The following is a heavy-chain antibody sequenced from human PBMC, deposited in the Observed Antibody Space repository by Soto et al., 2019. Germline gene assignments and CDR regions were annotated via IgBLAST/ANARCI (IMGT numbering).Heavy chain of an antibody. CDR2: MNPNSGNT. CDR3: ARVKALDILTGYYHPAFDY. V-gene: IGHV1-8*01. CDR1: GYTFTSYD. Sequence: ASVKVSCKASGYTFTSYDINWVRQATGQGLEWMGWMNPNSGNTGYAQKFQGRVTMTRNTSISTAYMELSSLRSEDTAVYYCARVKALDILTGYYHPAFDYWGQGTLVTVSS. J-gene: IGHJ4*02. D-gene: IGHD3-9*01.